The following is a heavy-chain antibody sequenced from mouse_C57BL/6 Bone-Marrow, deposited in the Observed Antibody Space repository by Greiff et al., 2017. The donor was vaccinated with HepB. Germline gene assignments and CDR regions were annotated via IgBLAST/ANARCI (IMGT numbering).Heavy chain of an antibody. CDR2: IYPGSGST. J-gene: IGHJ1*03. V-gene: IGHV1-55*01. CDR3: ARSNYYGSSYWYFDV. D-gene: IGHD1-1*01. CDR1: GYTFTSYW. Sequence: QVQLQQSGAELVKPGASVKMSCKASGYTFTSYWITWVKQRPGQGLEWIGDIYPGSGSTNYNEKFKSKATLTVDTSSSTAYMQLSSLTSEDSAVYYCARSNYYGSSYWYFDVWGTGTTVTVSS.